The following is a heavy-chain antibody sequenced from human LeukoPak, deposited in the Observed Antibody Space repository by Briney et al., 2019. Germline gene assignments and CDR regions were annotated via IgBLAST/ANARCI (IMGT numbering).Heavy chain of an antibody. CDR2: ISSSSSYI. D-gene: IGHD6-19*01. V-gene: IGHV3-21*01. CDR3: ARTAPSIAVAGDAFDI. Sequence: PGGSLRLSCAASGFTFSSYSMNWVRQAPGKGLEWVSSISSSSSYIYYADSVKGRFTISRDNDKNSLYLQMNSLRAEDTAVYYCARTAPSIAVAGDAFDIWGQGTMVTVSS. CDR1: GFTFSSYS. J-gene: IGHJ3*02.